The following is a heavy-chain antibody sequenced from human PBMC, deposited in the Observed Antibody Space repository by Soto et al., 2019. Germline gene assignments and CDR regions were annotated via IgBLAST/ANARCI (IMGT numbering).Heavy chain of an antibody. Sequence: VASLKVSCTASVSTFSIYAISWVRQAPGQGLAWMGGIIPIFGTANYAQKFQGRVTITADKSTSTAYMELSSLRSENTAVYYCAIHYDFWSVDAQYYHYYGMDVWCPGTTVTVFS. CDR1: VSTFSIYA. CDR2: IIPIFGTA. V-gene: IGHV1-69*06. CDR3: AIHYDFWSVDAQYYHYYGMDV. J-gene: IGHJ6*02. D-gene: IGHD3-3*01.